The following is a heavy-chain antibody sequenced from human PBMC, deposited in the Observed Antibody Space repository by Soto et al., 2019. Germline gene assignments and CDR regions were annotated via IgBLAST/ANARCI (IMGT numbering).Heavy chain of an antibody. D-gene: IGHD4-17*01. CDR2: ISYDGGNK. J-gene: IGHJ4*01. V-gene: IGHV3-30-3*01. CDR3: ARDRWATETTPFQY. Sequence: QVHLVESGGGAVQAGKSLRLSCAASGFTFSSYAMHWVRQAPGKGLEWVAVISYDGGNKNSADTVKGRLTISRDNSKKTLWLQMNSLRPEDTAVYYCARDRWATETTPFQYWGQGTLVTVSS. CDR1: GFTFSSYA.